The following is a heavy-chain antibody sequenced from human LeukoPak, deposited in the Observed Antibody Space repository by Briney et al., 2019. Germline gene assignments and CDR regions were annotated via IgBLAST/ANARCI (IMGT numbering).Heavy chain of an antibody. CDR1: GFTVSSNH. D-gene: IGHD2-15*01. V-gene: IGHV3-53*01. Sequence: GGSLRLSCAASGFTVSSNHMSWVRQAPGKGLEWVSVIYSGGSTDYADSVKGRFTISRDNAKNSLYLQMNSLRAEDTAVYYCARRSCSGGSCYNAFDIWGQGTMVTVSS. CDR2: IYSGGST. J-gene: IGHJ3*02. CDR3: ARRSCSGGSCYNAFDI.